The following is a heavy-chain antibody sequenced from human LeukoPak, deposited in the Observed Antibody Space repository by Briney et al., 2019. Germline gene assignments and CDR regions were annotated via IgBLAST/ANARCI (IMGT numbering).Heavy chain of an antibody. CDR1: GFTFGDYA. Sequence: GGSLTLSCTGSGFTFGDYAMSWVGQAPGKGLEWVGVITSKAYGGTIEYGPSVKGRFTISRDDSKSIAYLQMNSLKTEDTAVYYCARVRLSGTPPFYDYWGQGTLVTVSS. V-gene: IGHV3-49*04. CDR2: ITSKAYGGTI. CDR3: ARVRLSGTPPFYDY. D-gene: IGHD1-26*01. J-gene: IGHJ4*02.